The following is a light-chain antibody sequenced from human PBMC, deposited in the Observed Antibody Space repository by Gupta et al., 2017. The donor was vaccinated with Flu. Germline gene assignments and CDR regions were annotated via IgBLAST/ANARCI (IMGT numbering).Light chain of an antibody. CDR1: QDISNY. CDR3: QHEDNLFNT. V-gene: IGKV1-33*01. CDR2: DAS. Sequence: DIQMTQSPSSLSASVGDRVTITCQASQDISNYLNWYQQKPGKAPKLLIYDASKVETGVPSRFSGSGSGTDFTFTISSRQPEDFATYYCQHEDNLFNTFGRGTKVDIK. J-gene: IGKJ4*01.